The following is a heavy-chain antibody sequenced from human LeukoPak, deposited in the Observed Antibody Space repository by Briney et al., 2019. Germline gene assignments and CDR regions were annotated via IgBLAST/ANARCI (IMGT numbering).Heavy chain of an antibody. J-gene: IGHJ4*02. CDR2: IKQDGSDK. V-gene: IGHV3-7*01. CDR3: AREDYVWGSYRYPSPDY. D-gene: IGHD3-16*02. Sequence: GGSLRLSCAASGFTFTKYWMTWVRQAPGKGLEWVGNIKQDGSDKNYMDSVKGRFTISRDNTKNSLYLQMNSRRAEDTAVYYCAREDYVWGSYRYPSPDYWGQATLVTVSS. CDR1: GFTFTKYW.